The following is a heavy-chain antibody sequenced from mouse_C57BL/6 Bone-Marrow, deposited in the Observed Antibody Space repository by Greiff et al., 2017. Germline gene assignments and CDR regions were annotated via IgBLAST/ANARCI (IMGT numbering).Heavy chain of an antibody. D-gene: IGHD1-1*01. Sequence: VQGVESGAELARPGASVKLSCKASGYTFTSYGISWVKQRTGQGLEWIGEIYPRSGNTYYNEKFKGKATLTADKSSSTAYMELRSLTSEDSAVYFCARGLITTVVARAYWGQGTTLTVSS. CDR2: IYPRSGNT. J-gene: IGHJ2*01. CDR1: GYTFTSYG. V-gene: IGHV1-81*01. CDR3: ARGLITTVVARAY.